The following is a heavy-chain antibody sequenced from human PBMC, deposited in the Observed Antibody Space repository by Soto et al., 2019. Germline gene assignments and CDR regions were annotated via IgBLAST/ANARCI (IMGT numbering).Heavy chain of an antibody. D-gene: IGHD3-10*01. CDR2: IIPYLSVT. CDR3: ASGSAPDVDY. Sequence: QVPLVQSGAEVKKPGSSVKVSCTASGGTFSKYSISWIRQAPGQGLEWMGRIIPYLSVTNYAQKFKGRVTITADKSTGTAYMELNNLRSEDTAVYSCASGSAPDVDYWGQGTLITVSS. CDR1: GGTFSKYS. J-gene: IGHJ4*02. V-gene: IGHV1-69*02.